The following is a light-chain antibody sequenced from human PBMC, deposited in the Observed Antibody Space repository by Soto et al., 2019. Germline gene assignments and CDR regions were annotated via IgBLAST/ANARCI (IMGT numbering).Light chain of an antibody. Sequence: QSALTQPASVSGSPGQSITISCTGTSSDVGNYDYVSWYQQYPGKAPKVIIYEVSNRPSGVSNRFSGSKSGNTASLTISGLQAEDEADYYCSSYTSSSIYVFGTGTKVTVL. CDR3: SSYTSSSIYV. V-gene: IGLV2-14*01. CDR2: EVS. J-gene: IGLJ1*01. CDR1: SSDVGNYDY.